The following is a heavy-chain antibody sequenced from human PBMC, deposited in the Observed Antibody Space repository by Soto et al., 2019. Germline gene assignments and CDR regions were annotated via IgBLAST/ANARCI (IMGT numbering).Heavy chain of an antibody. D-gene: IGHD6-19*01. J-gene: IGHJ6*03. V-gene: IGHV1-8*02. Sequence: ASVKVSCKASGYTFTSYYMHWVRQATGQGLEWMGWMNPNSGNTGYAQKFQGRVTMTRNTSISTAYMELRSLRSDDTAVYYCAREGTPAVTGNSGSSAYYYYMDVWGKGTTVTVSS. CDR3: AREGTPAVTGNSGSSAYYYYMDV. CDR1: GYTFTSYY. CDR2: MNPNSGNT.